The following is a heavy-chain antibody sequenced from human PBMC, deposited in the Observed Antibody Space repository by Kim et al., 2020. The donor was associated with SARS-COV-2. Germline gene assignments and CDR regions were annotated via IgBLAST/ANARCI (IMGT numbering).Heavy chain of an antibody. Sequence: ASVKVSCKASGYTLTSHYMHWVRQAPGQGLEWMGIITPSGDRPTYAQKFQGRVTMTSDTSTSTVYMELSSLRSDDTAVYYCARDGGSYGNNDYWGQGTLVTVSS. V-gene: IGHV1-46*01. D-gene: IGHD1-1*01. CDR1: GYTLTSHY. J-gene: IGHJ4*02. CDR3: ARDGGSYGNNDY. CDR2: ITPSGDRP.